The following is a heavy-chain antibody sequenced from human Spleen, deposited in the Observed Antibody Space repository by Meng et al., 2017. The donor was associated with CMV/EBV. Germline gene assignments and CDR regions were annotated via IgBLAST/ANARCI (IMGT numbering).Heavy chain of an antibody. J-gene: IGHJ6*02. Sequence: GSLRLSCTVSGGSISSSSYYWGWIRQPPGKGLEWIGSIYYSGSTYYNPSLKSRVTISVDTSTNHFSLKLSSVTAADTAVYYCASPHPTYGMDVWGQGTTVTVSS. CDR2: IYYSGST. CDR1: GGSISSSSYY. V-gene: IGHV4-39*07. CDR3: ASPHPTYGMDV.